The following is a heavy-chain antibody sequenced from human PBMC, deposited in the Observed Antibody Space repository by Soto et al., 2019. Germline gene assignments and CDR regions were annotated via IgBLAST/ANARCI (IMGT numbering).Heavy chain of an antibody. J-gene: IGHJ6*02. CDR2: IVVGSGNT. D-gene: IGHD6-13*01. V-gene: IGHV1-58*01. CDR3: AAAAAAATRYYYGMDV. Sequence: GASVKVSCKASGFTFTSSAVQWVRQARGQRLEWIGWIVVGSGNTNYAQKFQERVTITRDMSTSTAYMELSSLRSEDTAVYYCAAAAAAATRYYYGMDVWGQGTTVTVSS. CDR1: GFTFTSSA.